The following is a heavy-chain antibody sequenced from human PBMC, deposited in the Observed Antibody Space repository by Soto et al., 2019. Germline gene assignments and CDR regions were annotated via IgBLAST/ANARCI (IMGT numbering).Heavy chain of an antibody. Sequence: GASVKVSCKASGGTFSSYAISWVRQAPGQGLEWMGGIIPIFGTANYAQKFQGRVTITADESTSTAYMELSSLRSEDTAVYYCARGEYYDFWSGYRPGDYYYYGMDVWGQGTTVTVSS. D-gene: IGHD3-3*01. V-gene: IGHV1-69*13. J-gene: IGHJ6*02. CDR2: IIPIFGTA. CDR1: GGTFSSYA. CDR3: ARGEYYDFWSGYRPGDYYYYGMDV.